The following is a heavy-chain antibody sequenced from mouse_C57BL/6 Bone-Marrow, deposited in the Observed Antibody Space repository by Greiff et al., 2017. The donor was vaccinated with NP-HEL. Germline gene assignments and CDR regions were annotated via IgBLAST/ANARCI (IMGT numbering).Heavy chain of an antibody. Sequence: EVQLVESGAELVRPGASVKLSCTASGFNIKDDYMHWVKQRPEQGLEWIGWIDPENGDTEYASKFQGKATITADTSSNTAYLQLSSLTSEDTAVYYCTPLITTVLFDYWGQGTTLTVSS. CDR2: IDPENGDT. D-gene: IGHD1-1*01. CDR1: GFNIKDDY. CDR3: TPLITTVLFDY. J-gene: IGHJ2*01. V-gene: IGHV14-4*01.